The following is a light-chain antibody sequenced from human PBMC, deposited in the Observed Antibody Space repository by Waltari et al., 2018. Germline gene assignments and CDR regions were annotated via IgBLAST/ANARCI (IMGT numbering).Light chain of an antibody. CDR1: SSDVGGYDY. Sequence: QPALTQPRSVSGSPGQSVTISCTGTSSDVGGYDYVSWYQQHPGKAPKLMIYDVSKRPSWVPDRFSGSKSGNTASLTISGLQAEDEADYYCCSYAGSYTVVFGGGTKLTVL. CDR2: DVS. J-gene: IGLJ3*02. V-gene: IGLV2-11*01. CDR3: CSYAGSYTVV.